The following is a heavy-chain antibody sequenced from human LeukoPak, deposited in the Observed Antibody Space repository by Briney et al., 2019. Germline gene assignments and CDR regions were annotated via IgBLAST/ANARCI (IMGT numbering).Heavy chain of an antibody. CDR3: ARGRVVPAAISRQLEGYDAFDI. D-gene: IGHD2-2*01. V-gene: IGHV1-2*02. CDR1: GYTFTSYG. Sequence: GASVKVSCKASGYTFTSYGISWVRQAPGQGLEWMGWINPNSGATKYAQKCQGRVTMTRDTSNSTAYMELSRLRSDDTAVYYCARGRVVPAAISRQLEGYDAFDIWGQGTMVTVSS. J-gene: IGHJ3*02. CDR2: INPNSGAT.